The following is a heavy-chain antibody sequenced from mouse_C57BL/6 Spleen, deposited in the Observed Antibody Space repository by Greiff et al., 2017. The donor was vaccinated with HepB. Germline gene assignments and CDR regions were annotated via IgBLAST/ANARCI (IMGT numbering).Heavy chain of an antibody. D-gene: IGHD1-1*01. CDR1: GYTFTSYW. Sequence: QVQLQQPGAELVKPGASVKLSCKASGYTFTSYWMHWVKQRPGRGLEWIGRIDPNSGGTKYNEKFKSKATLPVDKPSSTAYMQLSSLTSEDSAVYYCARPLTTVVATDGYFDVWGTGTTVTVSS. CDR3: ARPLTTVVATDGYFDV. CDR2: IDPNSGGT. V-gene: IGHV1-72*01. J-gene: IGHJ1*03.